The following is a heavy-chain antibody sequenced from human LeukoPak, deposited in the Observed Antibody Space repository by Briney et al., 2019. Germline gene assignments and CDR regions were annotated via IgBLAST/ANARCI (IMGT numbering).Heavy chain of an antibody. V-gene: IGHV1-18*01. CDR3: ALVDRDAFDI. Sequence: ASVKVSCKTSGYTFTSHDISWVRQAPGQGLEWMGWISAYNGNTNYAQKLQGRVTMTTDTSTSTAYMELRSLRSDDTAVYYCALVDRDAFDIWGQGTMVTVSS. CDR1: GYTFTSHD. D-gene: IGHD2-8*02. CDR2: ISAYNGNT. J-gene: IGHJ3*02.